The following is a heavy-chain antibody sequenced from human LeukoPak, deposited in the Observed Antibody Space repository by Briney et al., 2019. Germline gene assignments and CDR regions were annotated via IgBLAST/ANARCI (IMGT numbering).Heavy chain of an antibody. CDR2: INPSGGST. CDR1: GYRFTSYD. D-gene: IGHD2-2*01. Sequence: VASVTVSCKASGYRFTSYDMHWVRQAPGQGLEWMGIINPSGGSTSYAQRFQGRVAMTRDTSTTTVYMEVNSLTSEDTAVYFCARDGPTAAPFDYWGQGNLVTVSS. V-gene: IGHV1-46*01. J-gene: IGHJ4*01. CDR3: ARDGPTAAPFDY.